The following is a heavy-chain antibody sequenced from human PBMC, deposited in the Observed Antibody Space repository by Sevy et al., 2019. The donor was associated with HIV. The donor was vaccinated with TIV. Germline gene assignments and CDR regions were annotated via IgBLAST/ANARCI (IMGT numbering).Heavy chain of an antibody. CDR2: ISYDGSNK. J-gene: IGHJ3*02. Sequence: GGSLRLSCAASGFTFSSYAMHWVRQAPGKGLEWVAVISYDGSNKYYADSVKGRFTISRDNSKNTLYLQMNSLRAEDTAVYYGAKGYPDYDYVWGSYRQGPSDAFDIWGQGTMVTVSS. V-gene: IGHV3-30-3*01. CDR1: GFTFSSYA. CDR3: AKGYPDYDYVWGSYRQGPSDAFDI. D-gene: IGHD3-16*02.